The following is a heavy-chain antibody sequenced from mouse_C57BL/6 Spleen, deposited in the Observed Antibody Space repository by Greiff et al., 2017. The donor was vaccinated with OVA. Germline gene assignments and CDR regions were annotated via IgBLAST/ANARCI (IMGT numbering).Heavy chain of an antibody. D-gene: IGHD2-2*01. CDR2: FYPGSGSI. CDR1: GYTFTEYT. Sequence: VKLMESGAELVKPGASVKLSCKASGYTFTEYTIHWVKQRSGQGLEWIGWFYPGSGSIKYNEKFKDKATLTADKSSSTVYMELSRLTSEDSAVYFCARHEDKGWLRRDAMDYWGQGTSVTVSS. J-gene: IGHJ4*01. V-gene: IGHV1-62-2*01. CDR3: ARHEDKGWLRRDAMDY.